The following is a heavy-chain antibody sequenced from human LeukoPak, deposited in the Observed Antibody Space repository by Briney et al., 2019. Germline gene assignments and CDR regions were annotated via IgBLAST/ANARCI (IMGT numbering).Heavy chain of an antibody. D-gene: IGHD3-3*01. J-gene: IGHJ6*03. V-gene: IGHV3-20*04. CDR3: ARGGDFWSGYSRGYYMDV. CDR2: INWNGGST. CDR1: GFTFDDYG. Sequence: GGSLRLSCAASGFTFDDYGMSWVRQAPGKGLEWVSGINWNGGSTGYADSVKGRFTISRDNAKNSLYLQMNSLRAEDTAVYYCARGGDFWSGYSRGYYMDVWGKGTTVTVSS.